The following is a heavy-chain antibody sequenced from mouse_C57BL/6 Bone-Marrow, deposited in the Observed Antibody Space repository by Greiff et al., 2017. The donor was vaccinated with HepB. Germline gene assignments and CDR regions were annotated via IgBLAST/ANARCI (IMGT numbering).Heavy chain of an antibody. Sequence: DVMLVESGGDLVKPGGSLKLSCAASGFTFSSYGMSWVRQTPDKRLEWVATIISGGSYTYYPDSVKGRFTISRDNAKNTLYLQMSSLKSGDTAMYYCARLYGNPWFAYWGQGTLVTVSA. V-gene: IGHV5-6*02. CDR3: ARLYGNPWFAY. D-gene: IGHD2-1*01. J-gene: IGHJ3*01. CDR2: IISGGSYT. CDR1: GFTFSSYG.